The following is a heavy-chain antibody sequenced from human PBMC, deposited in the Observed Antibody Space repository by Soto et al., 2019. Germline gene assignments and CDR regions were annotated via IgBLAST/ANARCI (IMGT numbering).Heavy chain of an antibody. Sequence: EVQLLESGGGLVQPGGSVRLSCAASGFPFSSYAMSWVRQAPGKVLEWVSAISGNGAETSYAASVRGRFTISRDNSRDTLSLQVNSLRADATAVYYCGKERRGSRWFVCSSWGQGILATVSS. CDR3: GKERRGSRWFVCSS. J-gene: IGHJ5*02. CDR2: ISGNGAET. V-gene: IGHV3-23*01. CDR1: GFPFSSYA. D-gene: IGHD6-19*01.